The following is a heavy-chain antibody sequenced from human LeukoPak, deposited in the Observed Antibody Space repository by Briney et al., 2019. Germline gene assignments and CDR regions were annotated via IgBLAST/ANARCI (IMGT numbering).Heavy chain of an antibody. CDR2: ISESSSTI. J-gene: IGHJ4*02. V-gene: IGHV3-48*04. Sequence: PGGSLRLSCAASGFTFSSYGMSWVRQAPGRGLEWISYISESSSTIYYVDSVKGRFTISRDNAKNSLYLQMNSLRAEDTAVYYCVRGGPYSNNWGQGTLVTVSS. D-gene: IGHD6-13*01. CDR3: VRGGPYSNN. CDR1: GFTFSSYG.